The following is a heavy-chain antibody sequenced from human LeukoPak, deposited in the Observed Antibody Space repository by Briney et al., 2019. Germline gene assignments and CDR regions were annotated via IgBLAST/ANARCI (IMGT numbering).Heavy chain of an antibody. CDR3: AREIRGYCSGGSCYYYGMDV. CDR1: GFTFSSYA. D-gene: IGHD2-15*01. Sequence: GGSLRLSCAASGFTFSSYAMSWVRQAPGKGREGVSAISGSGGSTYYADSVKGRFTISRDNAKNSVYLQMNSLRADDPAVYYCAREIRGYCSGGSCYYYGMDVWGQGTTVTVSS. V-gene: IGHV3-23*01. J-gene: IGHJ6*02. CDR2: ISGSGGST.